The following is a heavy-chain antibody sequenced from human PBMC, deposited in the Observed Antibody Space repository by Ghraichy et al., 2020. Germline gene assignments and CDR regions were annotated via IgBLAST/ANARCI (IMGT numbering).Heavy chain of an antibody. J-gene: IGHJ5*02. CDR2: ISYDGSNK. Sequence: ALRLSCAASGFTFSSYGMHWVRQAPGKGLEWVAVISYDGSNKSYADSVKGRFTISRDNSKNTLYREMNSLRAEDTAVYYCAKQGYCSSTSCYTWWFDPWGQGTLVTVSS. CDR1: GFTFSSYG. D-gene: IGHD2-2*02. CDR3: AKQGYCSSTSCYTWWFDP. V-gene: IGHV3-30*18.